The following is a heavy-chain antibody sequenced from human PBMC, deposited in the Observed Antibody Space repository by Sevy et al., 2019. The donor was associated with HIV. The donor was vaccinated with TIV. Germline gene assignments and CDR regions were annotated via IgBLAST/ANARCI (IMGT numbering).Heavy chain of an antibody. D-gene: IGHD3-3*01. J-gene: IGHJ6*03. CDR2: IIPIFGTA. V-gene: IGHV1-69*13. CDR3: ARDRRLEVTPPYYYYMDV. CDR1: GGTFSSYA. Sequence: ASVKVSCKASGGTFSSYAISWVRQAPGQGLEWMGRIIPIFGTANYAQKFQGRVTITADESTSTAYMELSSLRSEDTAVYYCARDRRLEVTPPYYYYMDVWGKGTTVTASS.